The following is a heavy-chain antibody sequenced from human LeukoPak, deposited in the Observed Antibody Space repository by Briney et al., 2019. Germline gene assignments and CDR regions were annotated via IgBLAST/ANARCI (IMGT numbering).Heavy chain of an antibody. J-gene: IGHJ4*02. CDR1: GFTVGASD. Sequence: GGSPRLSCAASGFTVGASDMYWVRQAPGKGLEWVAVITRDGNDKYYVDSVRGRFTISRDNSKSTVFLQMDSLRPEDTAVYYCAKIGPVSGTVDYWGQGTLVTVSS. CDR3: AKIGPVSGTVDY. D-gene: IGHD1-26*01. V-gene: IGHV3-30*18. CDR2: ITRDGNDK.